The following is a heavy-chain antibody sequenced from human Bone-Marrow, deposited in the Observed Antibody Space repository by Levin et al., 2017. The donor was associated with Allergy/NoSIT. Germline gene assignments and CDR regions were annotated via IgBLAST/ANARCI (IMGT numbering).Heavy chain of an antibody. Sequence: LSLTCAASGFTFHDSAMHWVRQVPGKGLEWVSGINWNSGRIGYADSVKGRFTISRDNAKNSLYLQMNSLRADETALYYCAKDLTTTVTTPILDYWGQGTLVTVSS. CDR1: GFTFHDSA. CDR3: AKDLTTTVTTPILDY. V-gene: IGHV3-9*01. CDR2: INWNSGRI. D-gene: IGHD4-17*01. J-gene: IGHJ4*02.